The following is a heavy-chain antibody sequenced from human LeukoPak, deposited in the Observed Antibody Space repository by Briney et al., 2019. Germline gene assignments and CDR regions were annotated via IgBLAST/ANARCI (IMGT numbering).Heavy chain of an antibody. J-gene: IGHJ3*02. D-gene: IGHD2-2*01. V-gene: IGHV3-23*01. CDR2: ISGSGVST. CDR1: GFTFSSYA. CDR3: AKDYRYCTSTSCYGDDASDI. Sequence: GGSLRLSCAASGFTFSSYAMTWVRQAPGKGLEWVSAISGSGVSTYYADSVKGRFTISRDNSKNTLYLQMSSLRAEDTAVYYCAKDYRYCTSTSCYGDDASDIWGQGTMVTVSS.